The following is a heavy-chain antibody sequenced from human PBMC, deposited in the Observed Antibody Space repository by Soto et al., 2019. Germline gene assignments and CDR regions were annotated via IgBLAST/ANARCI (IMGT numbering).Heavy chain of an antibody. CDR2: IDTSGTT. J-gene: IGHJ6*02. Sequence: SETLSLTCTVSGGSISSYYCSWIRQAAGKGLEWSGRIDTSGTTNYNPSLRSRVTMSVDASKNQFSLNLSSATAADTAVYFCARGPRGYVYYHGMDVWGQGTTVTVS. CDR1: GGSISSYY. CDR3: ARGPRGYVYYHGMDV. D-gene: IGHD3-16*01. V-gene: IGHV4-4*07.